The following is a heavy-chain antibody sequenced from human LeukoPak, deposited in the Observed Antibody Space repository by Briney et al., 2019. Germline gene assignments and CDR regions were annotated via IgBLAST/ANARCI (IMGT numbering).Heavy chain of an antibody. J-gene: IGHJ4*02. CDR2: IYTSGST. Sequence: PSETLSLTCTVSGGSISSGGYYWSWIRQPAGKGLEWIGRIYTSGSTNYNPSLKSRVTMSVDTSKNQFSLKLSSVTAADTAVYYCARIGVAAAGTFDYWGQGTLVTVSS. CDR1: GGSISSGGYY. V-gene: IGHV4-61*02. D-gene: IGHD6-13*01. CDR3: ARIGVAAAGTFDY.